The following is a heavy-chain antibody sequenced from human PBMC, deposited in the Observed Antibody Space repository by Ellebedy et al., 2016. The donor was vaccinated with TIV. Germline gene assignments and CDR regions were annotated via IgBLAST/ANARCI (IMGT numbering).Heavy chain of an antibody. V-gene: IGHV4-39*01. D-gene: IGHD1-1*01. CDR2: IYSSGST. Sequence: MPGGSLRLSCTVSGGSISSPSYYSRLIRQPPGKGLERIGSIYSSGSTYYYPSLKTRVTMSIDTSKNPFSLKLSSVTAADTAVYYCARHHTVERGAIDYWGQGTLVTVSS. CDR1: GGSISSPSYY. J-gene: IGHJ4*02. CDR3: ARHHTVERGAIDY.